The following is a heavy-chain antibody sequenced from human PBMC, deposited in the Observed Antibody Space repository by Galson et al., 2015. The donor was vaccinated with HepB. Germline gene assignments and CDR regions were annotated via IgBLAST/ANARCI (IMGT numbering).Heavy chain of an antibody. J-gene: IGHJ3*02. CDR2: INTNTGNP. Sequence: SVKVSCKASGYTFTSYAMNWVRLAPGQGLEWMGWINTNTGNPTYAQGFTGRFVFSLDTSVSTAYLQISSLKAEDTAVYYCARDGIAVRRGAFDIWGQGTMVTVSS. V-gene: IGHV7-4-1*02. D-gene: IGHD6-19*01. CDR1: GYTFTSYA. CDR3: ARDGIAVRRGAFDI.